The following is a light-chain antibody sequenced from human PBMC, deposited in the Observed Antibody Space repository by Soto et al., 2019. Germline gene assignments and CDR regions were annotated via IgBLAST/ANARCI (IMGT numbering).Light chain of an antibody. V-gene: IGKV4-1*01. CDR1: QSVLYSSNNKNY. CDR3: QQYYSIPRT. CDR2: WAS. Sequence: DIVMTQSPDSLAVSLGERATINCKSSQSVLYSSNNKNYLAWYQQKPGQPPKLLIYWASTRESGVPDRYSGSGSGTYFTLTISSLQAEDVAVYYCQQYYSIPRTFGQGTKVEIK. J-gene: IGKJ1*01.